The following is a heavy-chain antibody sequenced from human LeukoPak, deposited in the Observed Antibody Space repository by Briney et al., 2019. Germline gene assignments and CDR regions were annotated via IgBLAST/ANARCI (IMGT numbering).Heavy chain of an antibody. J-gene: IGHJ2*01. CDR1: GGSISSGGYY. V-gene: IGHV4-30-2*01. CDR2: IYHSGST. CDR3: AREDIVVVPAATLRYFDL. D-gene: IGHD2-2*01. Sequence: TLSLTCTVSGGSISSGGYYWSWIRQPPGKGLEWIGYIYHSGSTYYNPSLKSRVTISVDRSKNQFSLKLSSVTAADTAVYYCAREDIVVVPAATLRYFDLWGRGTLVTVSS.